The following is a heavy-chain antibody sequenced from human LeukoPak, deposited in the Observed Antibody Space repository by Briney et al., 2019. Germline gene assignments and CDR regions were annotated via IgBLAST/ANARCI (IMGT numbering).Heavy chain of an antibody. J-gene: IGHJ4*02. D-gene: IGHD3-10*01. CDR1: GFTFSSYA. V-gene: IGHV3-30*04. Sequence: GRSLRLSCVASGFTFSSYAMHWVRQAPGKGLEWVAVISYDGSNKYYADSVKGRFTISRDNSKNTLYLQMNSLRPEDTAVYYCAKDRYASGKNYFADWGQGTLVTVSS. CDR3: AKDRYASGKNYFAD. CDR2: ISYDGSNK.